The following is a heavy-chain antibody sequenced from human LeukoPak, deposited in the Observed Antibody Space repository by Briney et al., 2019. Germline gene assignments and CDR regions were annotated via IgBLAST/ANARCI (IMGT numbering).Heavy chain of an antibody. Sequence: SETLSLTCAVYGGSFSGCYWSWIRQPPGKGLEWIGEINHSGSTNYNPSLKSRVTISVDTSKNQFSLKLSSVTAADTAVYYCARGRYYDSSGYYKTKNRSFDYWGQGTLVTVSS. CDR1: GGSFSGCY. CDR2: INHSGST. D-gene: IGHD3-22*01. CDR3: ARGRYYDSSGYYKTKNRSFDY. V-gene: IGHV4-34*01. J-gene: IGHJ4*02.